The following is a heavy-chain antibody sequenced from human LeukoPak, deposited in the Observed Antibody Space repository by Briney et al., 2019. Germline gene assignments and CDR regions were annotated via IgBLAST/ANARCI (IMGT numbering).Heavy chain of an antibody. CDR3: ARAVAGTDEIDS. Sequence: GGSLRLSRAGSGFSFSSYDMLWVRQAPGKGLEWVSAIGSGGDTYYAGSVKGRFTISRESAKNSFYLQMNSLSAGDTAVYFCARAVAGTDEIDSWGQGTLVTVSS. CDR2: IGSGGDT. CDR1: GFSFSSYD. V-gene: IGHV3-13*01. J-gene: IGHJ4*02. D-gene: IGHD6-19*01.